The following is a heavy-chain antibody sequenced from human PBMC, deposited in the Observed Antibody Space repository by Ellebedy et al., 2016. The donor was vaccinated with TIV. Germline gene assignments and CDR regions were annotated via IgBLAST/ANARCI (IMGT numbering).Heavy chain of an antibody. D-gene: IGHD6-6*01. V-gene: IGHV4-61*02. CDR2: IYTSGST. J-gene: IGHJ4*02. Sequence: SETLSLXCTVSGGSISSGSYYWSWIRQPAGKGLEWIGRIYTSGSTNYNPSLKSRVTMSVDTSKNQFSLKLSSVTAADTAVYYCAREGSSIAARRLDYWGQGTLVTVSS. CDR1: GGSISSGSYY. CDR3: AREGSSIAARRLDY.